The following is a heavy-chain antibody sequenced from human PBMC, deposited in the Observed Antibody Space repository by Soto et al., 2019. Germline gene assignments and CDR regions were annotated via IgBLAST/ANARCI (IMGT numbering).Heavy chain of an antibody. CDR1: GSSINSSGYY. CDR3: ESRASRHLVDY. Sequence: SETLSLTCTVSGSSINSSGYYWGWIRQPPGKGLEWIGSMFYGVSTYYNPSLKSRVTVSVDTSKNQFSLNLRSVTAADTAVYYFESRASRHLVDYWGQGTMVTFSS. CDR2: MFYGVST. D-gene: IGHD3-3*02. V-gene: IGHV4-39*01. J-gene: IGHJ4*02.